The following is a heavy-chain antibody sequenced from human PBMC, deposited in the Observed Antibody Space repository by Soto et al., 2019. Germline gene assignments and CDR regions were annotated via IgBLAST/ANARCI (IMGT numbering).Heavy chain of an antibody. Sequence: SXSRSLPLTVSGSSISSGDYYWSCIRQPPGKGLEWIGYIYYSGSTYYNPSLKSRVTISVDTSKNQLSLKLSSVTAADTAVYYCARASYGDSVDYWGQGTLVTVPS. V-gene: IGHV4-30-4*01. CDR2: IYYSGST. J-gene: IGHJ4*02. D-gene: IGHD4-17*01. CDR3: ARASYGDSVDY. CDR1: GSSISSGDYY.